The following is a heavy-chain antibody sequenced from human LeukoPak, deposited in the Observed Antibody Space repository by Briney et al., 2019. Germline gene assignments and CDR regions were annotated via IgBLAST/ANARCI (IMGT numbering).Heavy chain of an antibody. CDR2: FDPEDAET. J-gene: IGHJ4*02. CDR3: ATDGGYSYGYNY. V-gene: IGHV1-24*01. CDR1: GYTLTELS. Sequence: GASVKVSCKVSGYTLTELSMHWVRQAPGKGLEWMGGFDPEDAETIYAQKFQGRVTMTEDTSTDTAYMELSSLRSEDTAVYYCATDGGYSYGYNYWGQGTLVTVSS. D-gene: IGHD5-18*01.